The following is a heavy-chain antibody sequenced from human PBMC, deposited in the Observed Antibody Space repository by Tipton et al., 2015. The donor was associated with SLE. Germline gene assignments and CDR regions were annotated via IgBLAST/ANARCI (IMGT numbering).Heavy chain of an antibody. D-gene: IGHD6-13*01. Sequence: SLRLSCAASGFTFSSYSMNWVRQAPGKGLEWVSSISSSSSYIYYADSVKGRFTISRDNAKNSLYLQMNSLRAEDTAVYYCARGVFLGYSSSWQGWFDPWGQGTLVTVSS. CDR3: ARGVFLGYSSSWQGWFDP. V-gene: IGHV3-21*01. CDR2: ISSSSSYI. CDR1: GFTFSSYS. J-gene: IGHJ5*02.